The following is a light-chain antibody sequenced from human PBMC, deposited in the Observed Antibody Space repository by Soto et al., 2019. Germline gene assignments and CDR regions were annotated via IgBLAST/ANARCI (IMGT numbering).Light chain of an antibody. Sequence: QSVLTQPPSVSGAPGQRVTISCTGSSSNIGAGYDVHWYHQLPGTAPKLLVSTDNHRPSGVPDRLSASKSGASASLAITGLQAEDGAQYYCQSYDKTLTAYVFGTGTKVTVL. J-gene: IGLJ1*01. CDR1: SSNIGAGYD. V-gene: IGLV1-40*01. CDR2: TDN. CDR3: QSYDKTLTAYV.